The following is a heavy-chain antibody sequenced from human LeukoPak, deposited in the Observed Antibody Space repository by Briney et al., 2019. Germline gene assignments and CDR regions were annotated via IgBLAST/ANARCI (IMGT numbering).Heavy chain of an antibody. CDR2: INHSGST. Sequence: SETLSLTCTVSGGSIRSPHFWGWIRQSPGKGLEWIGEINHSGSTNYNPSLKSRVTISVDTSKNQFSLKLSSVTAADTAVYYCARLVHGGRVISSWYVNYWGQGTLVTVSS. CDR1: GGSIRSPHF. D-gene: IGHD6-13*01. CDR3: ARLVHGGRVISSWYVNY. J-gene: IGHJ4*02. V-gene: IGHV4-34*01.